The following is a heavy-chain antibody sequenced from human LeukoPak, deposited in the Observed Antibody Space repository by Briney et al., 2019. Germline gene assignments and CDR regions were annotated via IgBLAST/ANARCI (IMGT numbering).Heavy chain of an antibody. D-gene: IGHD3-9*01. CDR3: TTASYYDILTGFFT. J-gene: IGHJ4*02. V-gene: IGHV3-15*01. CDR2: IKREADGGTA. CDR1: GFTFTDAW. Sequence: SGGSLRLSCAVSGFTFTDAWMTWIRQGPGKGLEWVGRIKREADGGTADYAAPVNGRFTISRDDSKNTLYLQLNSLKTEDTGVYYCTTASYYDILTGFFTWGQGTLVTVSS.